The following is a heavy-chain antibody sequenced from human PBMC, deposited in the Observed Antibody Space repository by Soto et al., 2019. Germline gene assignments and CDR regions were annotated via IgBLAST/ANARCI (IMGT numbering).Heavy chain of an antibody. CDR2: IIHIFGTA. Sequence: QVQLVQSGAEVKKPGSSVKVSCKASGGTFSSYAISWVRQAPGQGLEWMGGIIHIFGTANYAQKFQGRVTITADESTSTAYMELSSLRSEDTSVYCCARDTHYYDSSGYFFDYWVQGTLVTVSS. V-gene: IGHV1-69*01. D-gene: IGHD3-22*01. CDR3: ARDTHYYDSSGYFFDY. J-gene: IGHJ4*02. CDR1: GGTFSSYA.